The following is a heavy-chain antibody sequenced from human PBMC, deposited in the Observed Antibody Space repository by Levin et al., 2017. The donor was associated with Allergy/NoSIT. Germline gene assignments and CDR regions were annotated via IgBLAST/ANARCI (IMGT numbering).Heavy chain of an antibody. D-gene: IGHD2-15*01. V-gene: IGHV3-9*01. Sequence: GGSLRLSCAASGFTFDDYAMHWVRQAPGKGLEWVSGISWNSGSIGYADSVKGRFTISRDNAKNSLYLQMNSLRAEDTALYYCAKDNLRFGVVAALDAFDSWGQGTMVTVSS. CDR3: AKDNLRFGVVAALDAFDS. CDR1: GFTFDDYA. J-gene: IGHJ3*02. CDR2: ISWNSGSI.